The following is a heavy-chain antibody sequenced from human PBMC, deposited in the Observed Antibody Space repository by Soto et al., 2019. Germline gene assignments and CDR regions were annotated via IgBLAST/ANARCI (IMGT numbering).Heavy chain of an antibody. V-gene: IGHV3-21*01. Sequence: GGSLRLSCAASGFTFSSYSMNWVRPAPGKGLEWESSSSRSNSYIYYADSVKGRLTISRDNVKNSLYLQMNSLRAQDTAVYYCGRSATVAAFDIWGQGKMVTVSS. CDR1: GFTFSSYS. CDR3: GRSATVAAFDI. D-gene: IGHD4-17*01. CDR2: SSRSNSYI. J-gene: IGHJ3*02.